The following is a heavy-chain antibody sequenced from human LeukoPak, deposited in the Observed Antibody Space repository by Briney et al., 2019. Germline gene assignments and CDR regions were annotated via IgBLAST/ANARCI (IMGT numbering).Heavy chain of an antibody. CDR3: ARIEFYGGNSVAFDI. CDR1: GGSFSGYY. Sequence: PSETLSLTCAVYGGSFSGYYWSWIRQPPGKGLEWIGEINHSGSTNYNPSLKSRVTISVDTSKNQFSLKLSSVTAADTAVYCCARIEFYGGNSVAFDIWGQGTMVTVSS. J-gene: IGHJ3*02. CDR2: INHSGST. D-gene: IGHD4-23*01. V-gene: IGHV4-34*01.